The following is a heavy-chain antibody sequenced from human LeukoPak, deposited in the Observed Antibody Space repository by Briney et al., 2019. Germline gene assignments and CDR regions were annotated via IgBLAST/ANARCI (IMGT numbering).Heavy chain of an antibody. CDR1: GFTFSSYE. CDR2: ISSSGSTK. D-gene: IGHD1/OR15-1a*01. V-gene: IGHV3-48*03. CDR3: ARENTEDAFDI. J-gene: IGHJ3*02. Sequence: PGGSLRLSCAASGFTFSSYEMNWVRQAPGKGLECASYISSSGSTKRYADSVKGRFTISRDNAKNSLYLEMNSLRVEDTAVYYCARENTEDAFDIWSQGTMVTVSS.